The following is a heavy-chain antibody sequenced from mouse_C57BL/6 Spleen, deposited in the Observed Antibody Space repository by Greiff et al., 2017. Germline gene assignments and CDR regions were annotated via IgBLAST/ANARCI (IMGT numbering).Heavy chain of an antibody. CDR2: IDPENGDT. CDR1: GFNIQDDY. CDR3: TTYGNIDY. D-gene: IGHD2-1*01. V-gene: IGHV14-4*01. Sequence: VQLQQSGAELVRPGASVKLSCTASGFNIQDDYMPWVKQRPEQGLEWIGWIDPENGDTEYASTFQGRDTITPDTTSNTAYLQRTSLTAEDTSVYYCTTYGNIDYWGQGTTLTGAS. J-gene: IGHJ2*01.